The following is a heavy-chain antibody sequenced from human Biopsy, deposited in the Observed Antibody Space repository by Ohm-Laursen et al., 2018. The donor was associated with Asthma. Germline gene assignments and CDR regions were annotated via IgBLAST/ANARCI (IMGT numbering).Heavy chain of an antibody. CDR1: GFVFSQCG. CDR3: ARQSGQEYGDSIPFDT. V-gene: IGHV3-30*03. Sequence: SLRLSCTASGFVFSQCGMHWVRQGPGKGLEWVALVSSDGHNKYYEDSVKGRFTIPRDNSRNRLYLQINSLTVEDSAVYFCARQSGQEYGDSIPFDTWGQGTKVAVSS. J-gene: IGHJ3*02. CDR2: VSSDGHNK. D-gene: IGHD3-22*01.